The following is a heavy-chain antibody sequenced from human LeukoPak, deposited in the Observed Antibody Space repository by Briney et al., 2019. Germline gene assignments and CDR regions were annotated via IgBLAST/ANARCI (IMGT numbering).Heavy chain of an antibody. D-gene: IGHD3-10*01. Sequence: PSETLSLTCTVSGGSISTHYWSWIRQPPGKGLEWIGYIYYTGSTNYNPSLKSRVTMAIDASKNQFSLELTFVSAADTAVYYCARAQYASGSFFDYWGQRTLATVSS. V-gene: IGHV4-59*11. CDR1: GGSISTHY. CDR2: IYYTGST. CDR3: ARAQYASGSFFDY. J-gene: IGHJ4*02.